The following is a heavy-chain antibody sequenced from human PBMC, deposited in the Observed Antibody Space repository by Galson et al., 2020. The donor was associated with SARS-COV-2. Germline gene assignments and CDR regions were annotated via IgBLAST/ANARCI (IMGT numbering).Heavy chain of an antibody. CDR3: ARLDYYDSSGLYDAFDI. CDR1: GYSFTSYW. V-gene: IGHV5-10-1*01. J-gene: IGHJ3*02. D-gene: IGHD3-22*01. Sequence: HGESLKISCKGSGYSFTSYWISRVRQMPGKGLEWMGRIDPSDSYTNYSPSFQGHVTISADKSISTAYLQWSSLKASDTAMYYCARLDYYDSSGLYDAFDIWGQGTMVTVSS. CDR2: IDPSDSYT.